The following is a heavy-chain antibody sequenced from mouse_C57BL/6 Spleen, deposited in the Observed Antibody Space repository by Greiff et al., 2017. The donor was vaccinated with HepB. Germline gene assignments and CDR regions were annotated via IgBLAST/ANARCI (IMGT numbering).Heavy chain of an antibody. D-gene: IGHD3-2*02. CDR1: GYTFTSYW. Sequence: QVQLQQPGAELVKPGASVKLSCKASGYTFTSYWMHWVKQRPGQGLEWIGMIHPNSGSTNYNEKFKSKATLTVDKSSSTAYMQLSSLTSEDSAVYYCARSETAQAFDYWGQGTTLTVSS. J-gene: IGHJ2*01. CDR2: IHPNSGST. V-gene: IGHV1-64*01. CDR3: ARSETAQAFDY.